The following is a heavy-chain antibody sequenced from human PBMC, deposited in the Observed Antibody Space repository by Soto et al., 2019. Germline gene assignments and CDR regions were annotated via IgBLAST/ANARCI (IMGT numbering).Heavy chain of an antibody. V-gene: IGHV4-4*02. J-gene: IGHJ4*02. D-gene: IGHD3-3*01. CDR3: AKRSLRRLRFLATH. CDR2: ISHSGDT. CDR1: GDSFTNTNW. Sequence: QVQLQESGPGLLKPSETLSLTCTVSGDSFTNTNWWSWVRQSPGQGLEWIGEISHSGDTNYHPSLKTRLTMSIDKSKNECSLKLTSVTAADTAVYYCAKRSLRRLRFLATHWGQGTLVTVSS.